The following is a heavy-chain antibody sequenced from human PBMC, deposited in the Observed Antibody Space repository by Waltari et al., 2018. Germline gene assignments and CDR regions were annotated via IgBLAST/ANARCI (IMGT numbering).Heavy chain of an antibody. V-gene: IGHV2-70*01. J-gene: IGHJ5*02. CDR3: ARISSGGSGYYSGWFDP. D-gene: IGHD3-22*01. Sequence: QVTLRESGPALVKPTQTLTLTCTFSGFSPSTSGMCVSWIRQPPGKALEWLALIDWDDDKYYSTSLKTRLTISKDTSKNQVVLTMTNMDPVDTATYYCARISSGGSGYYSGWFDPWGQGTLVTVSS. CDR1: GFSPSTSGMC. CDR2: IDWDDDK.